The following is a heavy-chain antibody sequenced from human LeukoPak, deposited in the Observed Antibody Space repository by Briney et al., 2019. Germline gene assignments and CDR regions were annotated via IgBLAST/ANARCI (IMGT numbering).Heavy chain of an antibody. CDR1: GYKFSNYG. CDR3: AREWRDYYDSSGFHYFDY. V-gene: IGHV1-2*02. CDR2: INPNSGGT. Sequence: ASVKVSCKASGYKFSNYGISWVRQAPGQGLEWMGWINPNSGGTNYAQKFQGRVTMTRDTSISTAYMELSRLRSDDTAVYYCAREWRDYYDSSGFHYFDYWGQGTLVTVSS. D-gene: IGHD3-22*01. J-gene: IGHJ4*02.